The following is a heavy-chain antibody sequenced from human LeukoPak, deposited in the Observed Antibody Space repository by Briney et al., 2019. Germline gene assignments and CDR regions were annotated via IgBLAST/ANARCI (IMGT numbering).Heavy chain of an antibody. CDR2: LNHSGSA. V-gene: IGHV4-34*01. Sequence: SETLSLTCTVYGGSFTDYYWTWIRQPPGKGPEWIGELNHSGSANYNPSLKSRVTISLDTSKKQFSLKLTSVTAADTAIYYCARTSSSRRYTDYWGQGTLVTVSS. D-gene: IGHD3-16*02. J-gene: IGHJ4*02. CDR1: GGSFTDYY. CDR3: ARTSSSRRYTDY.